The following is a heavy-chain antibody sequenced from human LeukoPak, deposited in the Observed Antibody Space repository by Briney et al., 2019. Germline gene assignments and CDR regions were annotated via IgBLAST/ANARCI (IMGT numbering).Heavy chain of an antibody. CDR1: EFSVGSNY. D-gene: IGHD3-22*01. V-gene: IGHV3-66*01. J-gene: IGHJ4*02. Sequence: GGSLRLSCAASEFSVGSNYMTWVRQAPGKGLEWVSLIYSGGSTYYADSVKGRFTISRDNSKNTLYLQMNSLRAEDTAVYYCAKDLDGLGYDSSGYLFDYWGQGTLVTVSS. CDR3: AKDLDGLGYDSSGYLFDY. CDR2: IYSGGST.